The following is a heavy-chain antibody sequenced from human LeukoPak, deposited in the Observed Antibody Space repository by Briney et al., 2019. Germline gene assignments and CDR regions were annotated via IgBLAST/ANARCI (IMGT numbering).Heavy chain of an antibody. J-gene: IGHJ4*02. CDR1: GYSISSGYY. D-gene: IGHD5-12*01. Sequence: SETLSLTCAVSGYSISSGYYWGWIRQPPGKGLEWIGSIHHSGSTYYNPSLKSRVTISVDTSKNQFSLKLSSVTAADTAVYYCASTTYSGPTLKGRRPFDYWGQGTLVTVSS. V-gene: IGHV4-38-2*01. CDR3: ASTTYSGPTLKGRRPFDY. CDR2: IHHSGST.